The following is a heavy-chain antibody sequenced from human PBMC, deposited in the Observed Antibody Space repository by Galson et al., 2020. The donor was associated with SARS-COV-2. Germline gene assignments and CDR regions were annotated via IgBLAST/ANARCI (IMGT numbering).Heavy chain of an antibody. V-gene: IGHV3-49*03. D-gene: IGHD5-18*01. Sequence: GGSLRLSCTASGFTFGDYAMSWFRQAPGKGLEGVGFIRSKAYGGTTEYAASVKGRFTISRDDSKSIAYLQMNSLKTEDTAVYYCTRAGIQLWLLDWFDPWGQGTLVTVSS. J-gene: IGHJ5*02. CDR3: TRAGIQLWLLDWFDP. CDR1: GFTFGDYA. CDR2: IRSKAYGGTT.